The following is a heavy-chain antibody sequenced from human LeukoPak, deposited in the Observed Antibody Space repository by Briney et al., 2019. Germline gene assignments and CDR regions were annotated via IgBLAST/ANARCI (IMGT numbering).Heavy chain of an antibody. J-gene: IGHJ2*01. CDR2: MYITGNT. D-gene: IGHD2-21*02. V-gene: IGHV4-4*07. CDR1: GGSISSYY. Sequence: SETPSLTCTVSGGSISSYYWSWIRQPAGKGLEWIGRMYITGNTNYNPSLKSRVTMSLDTSKNHFSLKLSSVTAADTAVYYCARDSTASSPWYFDLWGRGTLVTVSS. CDR3: ARDSTASSPWYFDL.